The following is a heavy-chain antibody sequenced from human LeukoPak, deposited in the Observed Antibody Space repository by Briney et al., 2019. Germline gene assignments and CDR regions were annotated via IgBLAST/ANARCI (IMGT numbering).Heavy chain of an antibody. Sequence: SETLSLTCTVSGDSITNYYWSWIRQPAGKGLEWIGRIYPSRSANYNPSLKSRFTTSVATSKTLFSLKLSSVTAADTAVYYCARVTPHYGDYSYFDYWGQGTLVTVSS. CDR1: GDSITNYY. D-gene: IGHD4-17*01. CDR3: ARVTPHYGDYSYFDY. J-gene: IGHJ4*02. V-gene: IGHV4-4*07. CDR2: IYPSRSA.